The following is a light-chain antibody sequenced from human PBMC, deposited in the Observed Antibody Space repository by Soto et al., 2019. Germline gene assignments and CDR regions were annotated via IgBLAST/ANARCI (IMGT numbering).Light chain of an antibody. CDR3: SSYTSSNTVI. J-gene: IGLJ2*01. CDR2: EVR. V-gene: IGLV2-14*01. CDR1: SSDVGGYNY. Sequence: QSALTQPASVSGSPGQSIAISCTGTSSDVGGYNYVSWYQQHPGKAPKLMIYEVRNRPSGVSDRLSGSKSANTASLTISGLQAEDEADYYCSSYTSSNTVIFGGGTKVTVL.